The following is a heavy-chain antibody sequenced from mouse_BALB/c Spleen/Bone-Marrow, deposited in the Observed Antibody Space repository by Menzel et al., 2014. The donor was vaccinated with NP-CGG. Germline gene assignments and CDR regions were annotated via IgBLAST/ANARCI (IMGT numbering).Heavy chain of an antibody. J-gene: IGHJ3*01. D-gene: IGHD2-3*01. Sequence: EVQLQQSGAEFAKPGASVKLSCTASGFNIKDTYMHWVKRRPEQGLEWIGRIDPANGNTKYDPKFQDKATITADTSSNTAYQQLSSLTSEDAAVYYCARADGYYAWFAYWGQGTLVTVSA. V-gene: IGHV14-3*02. CDR3: ARADGYYAWFAY. CDR2: IDPANGNT. CDR1: GFNIKDTY.